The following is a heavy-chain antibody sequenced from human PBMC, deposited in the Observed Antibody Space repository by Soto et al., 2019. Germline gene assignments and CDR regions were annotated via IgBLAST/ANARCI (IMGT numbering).Heavy chain of an antibody. CDR1: GFTFSSYG. CDR2: ISYDGSNK. CDR3: ATDRRKVVVAAPNDY. Sequence: QVQLVESGGGVVQPGRSLRLSCAASGFTFSSYGMHWVRQAPGKGLEWVAVISYDGSNKYYADYGKGRFTISRDNFKNTLYMQMNSLRAEDKAVYYCATDRRKVVVAAPNDYWGQGTLVTVSS. D-gene: IGHD2-15*01. V-gene: IGHV3-30*03. J-gene: IGHJ4*02.